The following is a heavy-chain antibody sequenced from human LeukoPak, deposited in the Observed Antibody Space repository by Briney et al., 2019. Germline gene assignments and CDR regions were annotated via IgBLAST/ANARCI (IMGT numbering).Heavy chain of an antibody. CDR1: GYTLTAN. J-gene: IGHJ4*02. CDR3: ARAAYSSSSDY. Sequence: GASVKASCRASGYTLTANLLNGCGQPLEKGLDGRGWINPNNGGTNSAQSFQGRVTMTRDKSSSTAYMELRGLRSDDTAIYYCARAAYSSSSDYWGQGTLVTVSS. V-gene: IGHV1-2*02. D-gene: IGHD6-6*01. CDR2: INPNNGGT.